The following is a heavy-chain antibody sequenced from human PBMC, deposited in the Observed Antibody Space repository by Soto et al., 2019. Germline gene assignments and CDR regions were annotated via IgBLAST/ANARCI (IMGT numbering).Heavy chain of an antibody. D-gene: IGHD3-22*01. V-gene: IGHV1-3*01. J-gene: IGHJ4*02. CDR1: GYTFTTYG. CDR3: ARDLGVVVIDY. CDR2: INAGNGDT. Sequence: QVQLVQSGAEVKKPGASVKVSCKASGYTFTTYGIHWVRQAPGQSLEWMGWINAGNGDTKYSQNFQGRVTIIRDKSASTAYMELSSLRSEDTAVYYCARDLGVVVIDYWGQGTLVTVSS.